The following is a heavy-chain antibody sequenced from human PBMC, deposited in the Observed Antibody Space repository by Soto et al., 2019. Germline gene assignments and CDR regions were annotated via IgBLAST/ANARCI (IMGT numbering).Heavy chain of an antibody. Sequence: SGPTLVKPTQTLTLTCTFSGFSLSTSGVGVGWIRQPPGKALEWLALIYWDDDKRYSPSLKSRLTITKDTSKNQVVLTMTNMDPVDTATYYCAHRPAPIPNLYCTNGVCYTEWFDPWGQGTLVTVSS. D-gene: IGHD2-8*01. CDR2: IYWDDDK. CDR1: GFSLSTSGVG. J-gene: IGHJ5*02. V-gene: IGHV2-5*02. CDR3: AHRPAPIPNLYCTNGVCYTEWFDP.